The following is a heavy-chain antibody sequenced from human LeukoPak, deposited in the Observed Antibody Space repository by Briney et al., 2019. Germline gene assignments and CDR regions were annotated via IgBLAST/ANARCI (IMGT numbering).Heavy chain of an antibody. CDR2: LSFDGAHK. CDR1: GFTFRHYA. Sequence: GGSLRLSCAASGFTFRHYAVHWVRQAPGRGLEWVAVLSFDGAHKYYAESVKGRFTISKDNSNNTLFLQMDSLRLEDTALYYCIRARAGGLDYWGQGTLITVSS. J-gene: IGHJ4*02. CDR3: IRARAGGLDY. V-gene: IGHV3-30*04. D-gene: IGHD3-16*01.